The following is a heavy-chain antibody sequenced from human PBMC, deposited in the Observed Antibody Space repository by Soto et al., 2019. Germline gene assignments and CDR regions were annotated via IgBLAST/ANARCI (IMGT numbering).Heavy chain of an antibody. Sequence: QVQLQQWGAGLLKPSETLSLTCAVYGGSFSGYYWSWIRQPPGKGLEWIGEINHSGSTNYNPSLKSRVTISVDTSKNQFSLKLSSVTAADTAVYYFAGAEMATIGAFDIWGQGTMVTVSS. CDR1: GGSFSGYY. D-gene: IGHD5-12*01. J-gene: IGHJ3*02. V-gene: IGHV4-34*01. CDR2: INHSGST. CDR3: AGAEMATIGAFDI.